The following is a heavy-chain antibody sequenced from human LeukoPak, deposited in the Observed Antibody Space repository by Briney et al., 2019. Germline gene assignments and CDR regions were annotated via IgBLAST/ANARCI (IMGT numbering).Heavy chain of an antibody. D-gene: IGHD3-22*01. Sequence: GGSLRLSCAASGFTFSSYAMHWVRQAPGKGLESVAGISYDGNDKYYADSVKGRFTISRDNAKNSLYLQMNSLRAEDTAVYYCARHYDSSVLFDYWGQGTLVTVSS. J-gene: IGHJ4*02. CDR1: GFTFSSYA. V-gene: IGHV3-30*04. CDR3: ARHYDSSVLFDY. CDR2: ISYDGNDK.